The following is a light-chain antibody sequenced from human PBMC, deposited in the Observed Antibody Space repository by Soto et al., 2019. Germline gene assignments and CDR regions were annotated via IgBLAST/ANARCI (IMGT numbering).Light chain of an antibody. CDR2: IND. V-gene: IGLV1-44*01. Sequence: QSVLTQPPSASGTPGQRVTISCSGSSSNIGSNTVNWYQQLPGTAPKLLIFINDQRPSGVPDRFSGSKSGTSAALAINGFHSEDEADYYCAAWDDSLSTWVFGGGTKLTVL. CDR1: SSNIGSNT. J-gene: IGLJ3*02. CDR3: AAWDDSLSTWV.